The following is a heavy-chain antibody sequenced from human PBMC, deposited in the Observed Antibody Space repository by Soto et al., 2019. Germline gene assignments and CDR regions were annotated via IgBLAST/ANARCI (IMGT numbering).Heavy chain of an antibody. V-gene: IGHV4-31*03. CDR3: ASNHPDYGDYPEYFQH. Sequence: SETLSLTCTVSGGSISSGGYYWSWIRQHPGKGLEWIGYIYYSGSTYYNPSLKSRVTISVDTSKNQFSLKLSSVTAADTAVYYCASNHPDYGDYPEYFQHWGQGTLVTVSS. CDR2: IYYSGST. J-gene: IGHJ1*01. CDR1: GGSISSGGYY. D-gene: IGHD4-17*01.